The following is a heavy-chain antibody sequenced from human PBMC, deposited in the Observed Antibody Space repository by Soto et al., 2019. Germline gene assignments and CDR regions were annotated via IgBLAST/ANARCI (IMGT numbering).Heavy chain of an antibody. CDR3: ARDRQQLYYMDV. V-gene: IGHV3-21*01. CDR1: GFTFSSYT. J-gene: IGHJ6*03. Sequence: EVELVESGGGLVNPGGSLRLSCAASGFTFSSYTMIWVRQAPGTGLEWVSSISSSSSYIYYADSMKGRFTISRDNAKNSLYLQMDSLRVEDTAVYYCARDRQQLYYMDVWGKGTTVTVSS. D-gene: IGHD1-1*01. CDR2: ISSSSSYI.